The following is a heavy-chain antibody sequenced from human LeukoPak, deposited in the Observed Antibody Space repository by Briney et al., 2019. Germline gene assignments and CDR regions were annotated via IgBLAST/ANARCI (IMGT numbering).Heavy chain of an antibody. Sequence: ASVKVSCKASGYTFTSYDINWVRQATGQGLEWMGWMNPNSGNTGYAQKFQGRVTMTRNTSISTAYMELSGLRSEDTAVYYCARGAYYYGSGSYAYWGQGTLVTVSS. CDR3: ARGAYYYGSGSYAY. D-gene: IGHD3-10*01. CDR2: MNPNSGNT. CDR1: GYTFTSYD. J-gene: IGHJ4*02. V-gene: IGHV1-8*01.